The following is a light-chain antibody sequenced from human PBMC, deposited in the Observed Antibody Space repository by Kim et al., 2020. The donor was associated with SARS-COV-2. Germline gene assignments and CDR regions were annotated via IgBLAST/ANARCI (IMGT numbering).Light chain of an antibody. V-gene: IGKV4-1*01. Sequence: RATINCKSSESVLYSSNNKNYLAWYQQKPGHPPKLLIYWASTRESGVPDRFSGSGSGTDFTLTISSLQAEDVAVYYCQQYYTTLHTFGQGTKLEI. CDR3: QQYYTTLHT. CDR2: WAS. CDR1: ESVLYSSNNKNY. J-gene: IGKJ2*01.